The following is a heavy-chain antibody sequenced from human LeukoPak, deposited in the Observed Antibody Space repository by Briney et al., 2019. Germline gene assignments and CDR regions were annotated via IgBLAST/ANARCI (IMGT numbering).Heavy chain of an antibody. CDR3: ARKSRHYYDSSGPRGYFDY. CDR2: IYYSGST. D-gene: IGHD3-22*01. J-gene: IGHJ4*02. Sequence: SETLSLTCAVSGGSISSSSYYWGWTRQPPGKGLEWIGSIYYSGSTYYNPSLKSRVTISVDTSKNQFSLKLSSVTAADTAVYYCARKSRHYYDSSGPRGYFDYWGQGTLVTVSS. V-gene: IGHV4-39*07. CDR1: GGSISSSSYY.